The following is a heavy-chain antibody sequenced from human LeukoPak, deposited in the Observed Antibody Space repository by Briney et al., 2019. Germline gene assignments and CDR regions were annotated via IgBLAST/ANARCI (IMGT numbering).Heavy chain of an antibody. V-gene: IGHV3-23*01. CDR3: AKDRASPGFNLFDP. D-gene: IGHD5-12*01. J-gene: IGHJ5*02. CDR2: IRGRGDGT. CDR1: GFSFSSYA. Sequence: GGSLRLSCAASGFSFSSYAMNWVRQPPGQGLGWVSGIRGRGDGTTYADSVRGRFTISRDNSKNTLYLQMNRLRAGDTAVYYGAKDRASPGFNLFDPWGQGTLVTVSS.